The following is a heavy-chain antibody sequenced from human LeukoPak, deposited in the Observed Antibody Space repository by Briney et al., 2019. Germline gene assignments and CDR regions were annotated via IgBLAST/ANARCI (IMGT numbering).Heavy chain of an antibody. CDR2: ISYDGSNK. V-gene: IGHV3-30*18. D-gene: IGHD2-15*01. CDR1: GYSFTSYW. J-gene: IGHJ4*02. CDR3: AKADCSSGNCFSYYFDY. Sequence: GESLKISCKGSGYSFTSYWIAWVRQAPGKGLEWVAVISYDGSNKYYADSVKGRFTISRDNSKNTLYLQMNSLRVEDTAVYHCAKADCSSGNCFSYYFDYWGQGTLVTVSS.